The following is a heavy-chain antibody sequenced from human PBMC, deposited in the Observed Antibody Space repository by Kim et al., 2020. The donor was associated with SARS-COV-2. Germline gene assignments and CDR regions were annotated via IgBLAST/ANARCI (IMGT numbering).Heavy chain of an antibody. D-gene: IGHD3-3*01. Sequence: GGSLRLSCAASGFTFSSYLMSWVRQAPGKGLEWVSAVTCSGDYTYYADSVKGRFTISRDNSKNTLYLQMNSLRAEDTAVYYCAKDVSHITIFGVVTRGGMDVWGQGTTVTVSS. V-gene: IGHV3-23*01. CDR3: AKDVSHITIFGVVTRGGMDV. J-gene: IGHJ6*02. CDR2: VTCSGDYT. CDR1: GFTFSSYL.